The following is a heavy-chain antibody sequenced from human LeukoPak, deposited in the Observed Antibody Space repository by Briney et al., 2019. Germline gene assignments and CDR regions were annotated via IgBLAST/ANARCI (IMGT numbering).Heavy chain of an antibody. Sequence: SETLSLTCTVSGGSISSYYWSWIRQPPGKGLGWIGYIYYSGSTNYNPSLKSRVTISVDTSKNQFSLKLSSVTAADTAVYYCARMAGYSSGWYYFDYWGQGTLVTVSS. D-gene: IGHD6-19*01. CDR2: IYYSGST. V-gene: IGHV4-59*01. CDR1: GGSISSYY. J-gene: IGHJ4*02. CDR3: ARMAGYSSGWYYFDY.